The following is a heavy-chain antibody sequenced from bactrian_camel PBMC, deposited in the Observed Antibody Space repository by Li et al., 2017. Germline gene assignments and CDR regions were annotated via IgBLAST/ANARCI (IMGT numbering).Heavy chain of an antibody. CDR1: DNIYSFNC. CDR2: RYTRGRSN. D-gene: IGHD2*01. J-gene: IGHJ4*01. Sequence: HVQLVESGGGSVQAGGSLRLSCAASDNIYSFNCMAWFRQAPGKEREGIAYRYTRGRSNYYADSVKGRFTLSQDDSDNTLYLQMDSLKLDDTAIYYCASETAMVGCGGLLESEYDLWGQGTQVTVS. CDR3: ASETAMVGCGGLLESEYDL. V-gene: IGHV3S54*01.